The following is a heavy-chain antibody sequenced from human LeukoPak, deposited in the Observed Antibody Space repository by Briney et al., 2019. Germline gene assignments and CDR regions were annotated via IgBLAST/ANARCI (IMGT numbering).Heavy chain of an antibody. V-gene: IGHV3-30*04. J-gene: IGHJ4*02. Sequence: GGSLRLSCAASGFTFSSYAMHWVRQAPGKGLEWVAVISYDGSNKYYADSVKGRFTISRDNSKNTLYLQMNSLRAEDTAVYYCARVGIQLCVDYWGQGTLVTVSS. CDR2: ISYDGSNK. CDR3: ARVGIQLCVDY. D-gene: IGHD5-18*01. CDR1: GFTFSSYA.